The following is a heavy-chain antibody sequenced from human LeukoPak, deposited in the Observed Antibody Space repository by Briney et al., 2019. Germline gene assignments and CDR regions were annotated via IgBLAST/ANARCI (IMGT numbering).Heavy chain of an antibody. CDR2: IYNSGIT. V-gene: IGHV4-59*08. J-gene: IGHJ4*02. D-gene: IGHD1-26*01. CDR1: GGSISSYY. Sequence: SETLSLTCTVSGGSISSYYWSWIRQPPGKGLGWVGFIYNSGITNYNPSLKSRVIISVDTSKNQFSLKLSSVTAADTAVYYCASSQWEAPGSHWGQGALVIVSS. CDR3: ASSQWEAPGSH.